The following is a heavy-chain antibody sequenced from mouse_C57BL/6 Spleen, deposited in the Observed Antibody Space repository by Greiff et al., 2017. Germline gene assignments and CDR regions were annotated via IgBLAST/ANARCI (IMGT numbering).Heavy chain of an antibody. CDR3: ARKEGAQAIDY. Sequence: EVKLMESGGGLVKPGGSLKLSCAASGFTFSDYGMHWVRQAPEKGLEWVAYISSGSSTIYYADTVKGRFTISRDNAKNTLFLQMTSLRSEDTAMCYCARKEGAQAIDYRGHGATLTVSS. D-gene: IGHD3-2*02. CDR1: GFTFSDYG. CDR2: ISSGSSTI. J-gene: IGHJ2*01. V-gene: IGHV5-17*01.